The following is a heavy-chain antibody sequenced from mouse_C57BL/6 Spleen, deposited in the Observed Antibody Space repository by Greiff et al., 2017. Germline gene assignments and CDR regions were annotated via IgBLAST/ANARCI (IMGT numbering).Heavy chain of an antibody. D-gene: IGHD1-1*02. Sequence: QVQLQQSGAELVKPGASVKISCKASGYAFSSYWMNWVKQRPGKGLEWIGQIYPGDGDTNYNGKFKGKATLTADKSSSTAYMQLSSLTSEDSAVYYCARWRVGYAMDYWGQGTSVTVSS. V-gene: IGHV1-80*01. J-gene: IGHJ4*01. CDR2: IYPGDGDT. CDR1: GYAFSSYW. CDR3: ARWRVGYAMDY.